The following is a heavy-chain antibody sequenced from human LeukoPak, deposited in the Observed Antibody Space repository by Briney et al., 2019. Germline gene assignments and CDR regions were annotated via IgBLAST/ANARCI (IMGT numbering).Heavy chain of an antibody. CDR1: GGSISSSNW. J-gene: IGHJ4*02. Sequence: SETLSLTCAVSGGSISSSNWLSWVRQPPGTGLEWIGEIYHSGSTNYNPSLKSRVTISVDTSKHQFSLKLTSVTAADTAVYYCARDYTSPPGNHHYGYFDSWGQGTLVTVSS. D-gene: IGHD1-14*01. V-gene: IGHV4-4*02. CDR2: IYHSGST. CDR3: ARDYTSPPGNHHYGYFDS.